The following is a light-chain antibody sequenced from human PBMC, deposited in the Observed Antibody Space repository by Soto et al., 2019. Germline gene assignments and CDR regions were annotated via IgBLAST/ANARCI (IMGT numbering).Light chain of an antibody. Sequence: QSVLTQPRSVSGSPGQSVTISCTGTSSDVGAYNCVSWYQQHPGKAPKLIIYDVNKRPSGVPERFSVSKSGTTASLTISGLQAEDEADYYCSSYAGKYTHVVFGGVTNLTVL. CDR2: DVN. CDR3: SSYAGKYTHVV. CDR1: SSDVGAYNC. V-gene: IGLV2-11*01. J-gene: IGLJ2*01.